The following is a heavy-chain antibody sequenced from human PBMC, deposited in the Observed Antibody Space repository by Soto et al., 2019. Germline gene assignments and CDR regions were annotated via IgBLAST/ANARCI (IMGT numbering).Heavy chain of an antibody. V-gene: IGHV4-59*01. CDR1: GGSIRSYY. CDR2: FYHSGNS. D-gene: IGHD5-18*01. CDR3: ARISSVDPYGYVNGGLDV. Sequence: SETLSLTCSVSGGSIRSYYWSWIRQSPEKGLEWIGYFYHSGNSNYNPSLKSRVTISVDTSRNQLSLSLRSVTAADTAVYFCARISSVDPYGYVNGGLDVWGQGTTVTVSS. J-gene: IGHJ6*02.